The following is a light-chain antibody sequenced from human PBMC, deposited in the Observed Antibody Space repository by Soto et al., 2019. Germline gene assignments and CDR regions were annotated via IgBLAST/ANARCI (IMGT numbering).Light chain of an antibody. J-gene: IGKJ1*01. CDR1: QDIRND. Sequence: GDRVTITCRASQDIRNDLDWYQQKPGTAPKLLIYGASTLQSGVPSRFSGSGSGTDFTLTINSLQPGDFATYYCLQDYSYPRTFGQGTKVEVK. CDR2: GAS. CDR3: LQDYSYPRT. V-gene: IGKV1-6*01.